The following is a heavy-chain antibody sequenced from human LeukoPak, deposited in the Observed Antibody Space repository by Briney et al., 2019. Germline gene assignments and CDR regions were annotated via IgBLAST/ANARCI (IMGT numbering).Heavy chain of an antibody. J-gene: IGHJ5*02. CDR1: GDSVSSNSVT. V-gene: IGHV6-1*01. CDR2: TYYRSTWYN. CDR3: ARRLTQYDCFDP. Sequence: SQTLSLTCASSGDSVSSNSVTWNWIRQSPSRGLEWLGRTYYRSTWYNDYAVSVRGRITVNPDTSKNQFSLHLNSVTPEDTAVYYCARRLTQYDCFDPWGQGILVTVSS. D-gene: IGHD2-2*01.